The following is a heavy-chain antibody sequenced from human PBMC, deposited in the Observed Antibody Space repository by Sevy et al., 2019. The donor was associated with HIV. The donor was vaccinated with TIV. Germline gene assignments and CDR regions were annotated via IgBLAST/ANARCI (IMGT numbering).Heavy chain of an antibody. CDR2: ISHDGIDK. CDR1: GFTFSNYA. V-gene: IGHV3-30*04. J-gene: IGHJ4*02. Sequence: GGSLRLSCAASGFTFSNYAVHWVRQAPGKGLEWVALISHDGIDKQYADSVKGRFTISRDDSKNTLYLQMSSRRAEDTAVYYCARDLPHLLPWELSRGSDYWGPGTLVTVSS. D-gene: IGHD3-16*02. CDR3: ARDLPHLLPWELSRGSDY.